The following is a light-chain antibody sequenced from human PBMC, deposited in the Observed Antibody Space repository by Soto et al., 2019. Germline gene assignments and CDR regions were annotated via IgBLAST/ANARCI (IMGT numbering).Light chain of an antibody. V-gene: IGKV3-15*01. CDR3: DQYNHWPPNT. Sequence: EIVMTQSPATLSVSPGERATLSCRASQSVSSNLAWYQQKPGQAPRLLIYGGSTRATGIPARLSGSGSRTEFTVTISRLQPEDFAVYCCDQYNHWPPNTFGQGTKLEIK. CDR2: GGS. CDR1: QSVSSN. J-gene: IGKJ2*01.